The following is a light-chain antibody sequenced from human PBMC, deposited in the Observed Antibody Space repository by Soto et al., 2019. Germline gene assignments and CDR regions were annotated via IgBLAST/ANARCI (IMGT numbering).Light chain of an antibody. CDR2: DVS. V-gene: IGLV2-11*01. CDR3: CSYAGSYTFL. CDR1: SSDVGGYNY. J-gene: IGLJ1*01. Sequence: QSALTQPRSVSGSPGQSVTISCTGTSSDVGGYNYVSWYQQHPGKAPKLMIYDVSKRPSGVPDRFSGSKSGNTASLTISGLQAEDEAVYYCCSYAGSYTFLFGTGTKLTVL.